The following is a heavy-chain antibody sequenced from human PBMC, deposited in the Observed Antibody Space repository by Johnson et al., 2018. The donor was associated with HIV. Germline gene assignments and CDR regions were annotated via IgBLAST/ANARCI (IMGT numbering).Heavy chain of an antibody. CDR2: ISADGDST. Sequence: VLLVESGGGLVQPGGSLRLSCAASRFTFRIYAMTWVRQAPGKGLEWVSSISADGDSTYYADSVKGRFTISRDNPKNTFYLQMNSLRAEDTAVYYCARFPPGERDDAFDIWGQGTMVTVSS. CDR3: ARFPPGERDDAFDI. CDR1: RFTFRIYA. J-gene: IGHJ3*02. D-gene: IGHD1-1*01. V-gene: IGHV3-23*04.